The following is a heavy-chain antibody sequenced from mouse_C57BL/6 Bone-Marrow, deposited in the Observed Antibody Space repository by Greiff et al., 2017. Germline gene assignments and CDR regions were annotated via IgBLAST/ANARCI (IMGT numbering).Heavy chain of an antibody. D-gene: IGHD1-1*02. Sequence: VQLQQSGAELVKPGASVKLSCKASGYTFTEYTIHWVKQRSGQGLEWIGWFYPGSGSIKYNEKFKDKATLTADKSSSTVYMELSRLTSEDSAVYFCARHGPPHYQFYYYAMDYWGQGTSVTVSS. CDR1: GYTFTEYT. J-gene: IGHJ4*01. V-gene: IGHV1-62-2*01. CDR2: FYPGSGSI. CDR3: ARHGPPHYQFYYYAMDY.